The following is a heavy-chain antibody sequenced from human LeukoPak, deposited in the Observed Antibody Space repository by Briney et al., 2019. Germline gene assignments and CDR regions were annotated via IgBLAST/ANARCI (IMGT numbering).Heavy chain of an antibody. D-gene: IGHD2-2*01. CDR2: IIPIFGTA. J-gene: IGHJ3*02. V-gene: IGHV1-69*01. CDR3: ASIPHYCSSTSCHNDAFDI. Sequence: EASVKVSCKASGGTFSSYAISWVRQAPGQGLEWMGGIIPIFGTANYAQKFQGRVTITADETTSTAYMELSSLRSEDTAVYYCASIPHYCSSTSCHNDAFDIWGQGTMVTVSS. CDR1: GGTFSSYA.